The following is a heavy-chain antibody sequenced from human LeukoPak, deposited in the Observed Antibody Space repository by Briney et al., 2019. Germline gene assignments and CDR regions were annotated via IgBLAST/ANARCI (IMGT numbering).Heavy chain of an antibody. J-gene: IGHJ3*02. D-gene: IGHD3-10*01. V-gene: IGHV4-30-4*08. CDR1: GGSFSGYY. CDR3: ARVPAYGSGNYKNAFDI. Sequence: SETLSLTCAVYGGSFSGYYWSWIRQPPGKGLEWIGYIFYSGSTYYSSSLQSRVTISVDSSKNQFSLKLTSVTAADTAVYYCARVPAYGSGNYKNAFDIWGQGTMVTASS. CDR2: IFYSGST.